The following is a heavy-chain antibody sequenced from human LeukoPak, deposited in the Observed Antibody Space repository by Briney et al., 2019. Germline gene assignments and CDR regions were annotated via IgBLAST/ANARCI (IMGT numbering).Heavy chain of an antibody. V-gene: IGHV1-46*01. D-gene: IGHD7-27*01. CDR1: GYTFTSYY. J-gene: IGHJ4*02. CDR2: INPSGGST. Sequence: ASVKVSCKASGYTFTSYYMHWVRQAPGQGLEWMGIINPSGGSTSYAQKFQGRVTVTRDTSTSTVYMELSSLRSEGTAVYYCARGVWGPYYFDYWGQGTLVTVSS. CDR3: ARGVWGPYYFDY.